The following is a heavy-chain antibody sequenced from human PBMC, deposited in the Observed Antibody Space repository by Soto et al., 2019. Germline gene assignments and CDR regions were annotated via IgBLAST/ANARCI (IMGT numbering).Heavy chain of an antibody. Sequence: EVQLLESGGGWVQPGGSLRLSCEASGFTFSSYSMSWVRQAPGKGLEWVSHISGSGDSTNYADSGKGRFTISRDNSKNTLYLQMNSLRAEDTAVYYCAKVRAISDFDAWGRGTLVTVSS. CDR2: ISGSGDST. J-gene: IGHJ4*02. D-gene: IGHD2-2*02. CDR3: AKVRAISDFDA. CDR1: GFTFSSYS. V-gene: IGHV3-23*01.